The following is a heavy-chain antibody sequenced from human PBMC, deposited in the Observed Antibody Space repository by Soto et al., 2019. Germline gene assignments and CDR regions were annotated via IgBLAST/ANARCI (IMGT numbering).Heavy chain of an antibody. CDR2: VYYGGST. Sequence: SETLSLTCTVSGDSIRSYYWTWIRQPPGRGLEWIGHVYYGGSTKYNPSLQRRVTISRDTSKNQFSLRLTSMTAADAAVYYCAGEGALATFGVVWGQGTRVTVSS. CDR1: GDSIRSYY. CDR3: AGEGALATFGVV. D-gene: IGHD3-3*01. J-gene: IGHJ4*02. V-gene: IGHV4-59*01.